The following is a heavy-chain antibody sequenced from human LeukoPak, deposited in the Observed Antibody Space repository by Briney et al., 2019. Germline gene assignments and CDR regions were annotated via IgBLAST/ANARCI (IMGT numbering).Heavy chain of an antibody. CDR3: AVPGYSSGWY. CDR2: IYYSGST. D-gene: IGHD6-19*01. V-gene: IGHV4-39*01. Sequence: PSETLSLTCTVSGGSISSSSYYWGWIRQPPGKGLEWFGSIYYSGSTYYNPSLKSRVTISVDTSKNQFSLKLSSVTAADTAVYYCAVPGYSSGWYWGQGTLVTVSS. CDR1: GGSISSSSYY. J-gene: IGHJ4*02.